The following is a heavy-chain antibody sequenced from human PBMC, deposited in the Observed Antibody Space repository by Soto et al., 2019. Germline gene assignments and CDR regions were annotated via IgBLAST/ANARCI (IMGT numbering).Heavy chain of an antibody. CDR1: GFAFNSYG. D-gene: IGHD1-26*01. Sequence: VPLLESGGGLVQPGGSLRLSCATSGFAFNSYGMTWVRQAPGQGLEWVSGISVSGGSTYYADSVKGRFTISRDNSKNTVYLQLNSLRVDDTAVYYCAKARGRYFFYGMDVWGQGTTVTVSS. CDR3: AKARGRYFFYGMDV. CDR2: ISVSGGST. J-gene: IGHJ6*02. V-gene: IGHV3-23*01.